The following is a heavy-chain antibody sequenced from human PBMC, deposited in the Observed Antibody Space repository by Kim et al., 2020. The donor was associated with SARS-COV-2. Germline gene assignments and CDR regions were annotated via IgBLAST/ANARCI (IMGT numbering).Heavy chain of an antibody. D-gene: IGHD3-10*01. Sequence: GGSLRLSCAASGFTFDDYAMHWVRQAPGKGLEWVSGISWNSGSIGYADSVKGRFTISRDNAKNSLYLQMNSLRAEDTALYYCAKDIDGSGSHNWFDPWGQGTLVTVSS. V-gene: IGHV3-9*01. CDR1: GFTFDDYA. J-gene: IGHJ5*02. CDR3: AKDIDGSGSHNWFDP. CDR2: ISWNSGSI.